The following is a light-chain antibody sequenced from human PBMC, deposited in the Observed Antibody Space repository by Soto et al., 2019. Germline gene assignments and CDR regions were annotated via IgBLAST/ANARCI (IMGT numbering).Light chain of an antibody. CDR3: QQYNNWPV. V-gene: IGKV3-15*01. Sequence: IVLTQSPSTLSVSPGERATLSRRASQSVSSNLAWYQQKPGQAPRLLIYAASTRATGIPARFSGSGSGTEFTLTISSLQSEDFAVYYCQQYNNWPVFGQGTKVDIK. CDR1: QSVSSN. J-gene: IGKJ1*01. CDR2: AAS.